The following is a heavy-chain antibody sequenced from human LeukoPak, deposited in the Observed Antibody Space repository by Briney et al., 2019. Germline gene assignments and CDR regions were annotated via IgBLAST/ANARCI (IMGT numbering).Heavy chain of an antibody. Sequence: KPSETLSLTCTVSGISITTYYWSWIRQPPGKGLEWIGLIHYSGSTTYNPSLKSRVTISIDTSKNQFSLHLSSVTGADTAVYYCARDIREVGESHYFDYWGQGALATVTS. CDR2: IHYSGST. V-gene: IGHV4-59*01. CDR1: GISITTYY. J-gene: IGHJ4*02. D-gene: IGHD1-26*01. CDR3: ARDIREVGESHYFDY.